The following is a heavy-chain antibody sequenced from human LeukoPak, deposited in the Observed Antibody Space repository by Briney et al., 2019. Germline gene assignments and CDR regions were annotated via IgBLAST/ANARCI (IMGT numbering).Heavy chain of an antibody. CDR1: GFTFSNYA. CDR3: TGHAEYFQL. D-gene: IGHD2-8*02. Sequence: GGSLRLSCAASGFTFSNYAMSWVRQAPGKGLEWVSSISGSGGSTYYADSVKGRFTLSRDNSKNTLYLQMNSLRADDTAVYYCTGHAEYFQLGARSTGVTVSS. J-gene: IGHJ1*01. CDR2: ISGSGGST. V-gene: IGHV3-23*01.